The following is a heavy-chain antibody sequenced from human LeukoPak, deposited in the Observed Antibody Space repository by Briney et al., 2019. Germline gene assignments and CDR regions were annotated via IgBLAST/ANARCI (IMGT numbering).Heavy chain of an antibody. CDR1: GFTFDNSA. CDR2: ISGSGGST. J-gene: IGHJ4*02. CDR3: AKGNNWRYDY. V-gene: IGHV3-23*01. Sequence: GGSLTLSCAASGFTFDNSAMSGVRQAPGKVLEWVSGISGSGGSTYYADSVKGRFTISRDNSKNTLYLQMNSLRAEDTAVYYCAKGNNWRYDYWGQGTLVSVSS. D-gene: IGHD1-20*01.